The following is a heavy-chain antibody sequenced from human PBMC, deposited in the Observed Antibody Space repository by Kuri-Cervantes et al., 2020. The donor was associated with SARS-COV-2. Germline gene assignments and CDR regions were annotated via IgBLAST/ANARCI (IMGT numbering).Heavy chain of an antibody. V-gene: IGHV3-30*07. Sequence: GGSLRLSCAASGFTFSSYAMHWVRQAPGKGLEWVAVISYDGSNKYYADSVKGRFTISRDNSKNTLYLQMNTLKTEDTAVYYCTRARGKSPYGGFQHWGQGTLVTVSS. D-gene: IGHD3-10*01. J-gene: IGHJ1*01. CDR1: GFTFSSYA. CDR2: ISYDGSNK. CDR3: TRARGKSPYGGFQH.